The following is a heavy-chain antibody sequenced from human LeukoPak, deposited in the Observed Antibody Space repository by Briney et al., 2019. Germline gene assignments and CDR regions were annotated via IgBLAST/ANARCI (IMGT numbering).Heavy chain of an antibody. V-gene: IGHV4-59*08. J-gene: IGHJ3*02. CDR3: ARHGVDDAFDI. CDR2: IYYSGST. Sequence: SETLSLTCTVSGGSISSYYWSWIRQPPGKGLEWIGYIYYSGSTNYNPSLKSRVTISVDTSKNQFSLKLSSVTAADTAVYYCARHGVDDAFDIRGQGTMVTVSS. D-gene: IGHD2-8*01. CDR1: GGSISSYY.